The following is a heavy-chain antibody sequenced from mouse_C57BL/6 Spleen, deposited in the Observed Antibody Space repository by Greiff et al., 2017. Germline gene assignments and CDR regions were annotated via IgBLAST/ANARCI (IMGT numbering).Heavy chain of an antibody. CDR1: GYTFTSYW. CDR3: ARGGGPYGNYNAMDY. Sequence: VQLQQPGAKLVMPGASVKLSCKASGYTFTSYWMHWVKQRPGQGLEWIGEIDPSDSYTNYNQKFKGKSTLTVDKSSSTAYMQLSSLTSEDSAVYYCARGGGPYGNYNAMDYWGQGTSVTVSS. J-gene: IGHJ4*01. CDR2: IDPSDSYT. D-gene: IGHD2-1*01. V-gene: IGHV1-69*01.